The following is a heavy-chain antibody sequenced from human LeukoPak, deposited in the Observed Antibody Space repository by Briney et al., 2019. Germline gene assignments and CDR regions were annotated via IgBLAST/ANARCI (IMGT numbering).Heavy chain of an antibody. J-gene: IGHJ4*02. CDR1: GGSISSYY. CDR3: ASGYIAAAGTF. CDR2: IYYSGST. D-gene: IGHD6-13*01. Sequence: PSETLSLTCTVSGGSISSYYWIWIRQPPGKGLEWIGYIYYSGSTNYNPSLKSRVTISVDTSKNQFSLKLSSVTAADTAVYYCASGYIAAAGTFWGQGTLVTVSS. V-gene: IGHV4-59*12.